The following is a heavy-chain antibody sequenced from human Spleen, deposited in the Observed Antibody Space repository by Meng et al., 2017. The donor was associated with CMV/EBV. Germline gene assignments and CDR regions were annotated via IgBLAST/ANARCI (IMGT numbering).Heavy chain of an antibody. CDR1: GGSFSGYY. CDR2: IYHSGMT. V-gene: IGHV4-34*01. D-gene: IGHD2-2*01. CDR3: ARVGFNARAVDI. J-gene: IGHJ3*02. Sequence: GSLRLSCAVYGGSFSGYYWSWIRQPPGKGLQWIGSIYHSGMTFHNPVLKSRVTISVDTSTNQFSLRLTSVTAADTAVYYCARVGFNARAVDIWGQGTMVTVSS.